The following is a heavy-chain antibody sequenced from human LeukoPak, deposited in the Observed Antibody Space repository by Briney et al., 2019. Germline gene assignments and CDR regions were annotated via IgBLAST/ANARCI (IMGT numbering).Heavy chain of an antibody. CDR3: ARVFRGVVTSNWFDP. V-gene: IGHV4-59*01. CDR2: VSDTGDT. D-gene: IGHD3-3*01. J-gene: IGHJ5*02. Sequence: PGGSLRLSCAASGFTFSIYWMSWVRQAPGKGLEWIGFVSDTGDTDYNPSLKSRLTISVDTSKSQLSLSLSSVTAADTALYYCARVFRGVVTSNWFDPWGQGTLVTVSS. CDR1: GFTFSIYW.